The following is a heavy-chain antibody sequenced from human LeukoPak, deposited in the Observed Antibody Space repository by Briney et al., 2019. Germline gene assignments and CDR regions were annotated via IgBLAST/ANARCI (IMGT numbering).Heavy chain of an antibody. CDR2: MDPSGSQK. Sequence: RGSLRLSCAASGITFNRSWMNWVRQAPGKGLEWVANMDPSGSQKRYVDSVKGRFTISKDNPGTSLYLDMYSLRAEDTGIYYCAIWTSGNFWGQGTLVTVSS. CDR1: GITFNRSW. D-gene: IGHD1-1*01. CDR3: AIWTSGNF. V-gene: IGHV3-7*03. J-gene: IGHJ4*02.